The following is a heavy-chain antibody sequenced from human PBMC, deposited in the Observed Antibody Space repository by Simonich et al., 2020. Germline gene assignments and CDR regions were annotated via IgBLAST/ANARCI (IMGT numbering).Heavy chain of an antibody. D-gene: IGHD6-13*01. CDR2: IYHMGIT. CDR3: ARVGYSNYYYYGIDV. CDR1: GYSISSGYY. Sequence: QVQLQESGPGLVKPSENLSLTCAVSGYSISSGYYWGWLRQPPGKGLEGSGSIYHMGITYYNPSLKSRVTISGDTSKNQFSRKLSSVTAADTAVYYCARVGYSNYYYYGIDVWGQGTTVTVSS. V-gene: IGHV4-38-2*01. J-gene: IGHJ6*02.